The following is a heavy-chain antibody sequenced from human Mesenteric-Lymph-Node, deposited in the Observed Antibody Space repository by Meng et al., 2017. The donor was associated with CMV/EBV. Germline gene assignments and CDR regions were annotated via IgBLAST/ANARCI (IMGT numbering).Heavy chain of an antibody. Sequence: YTFTSYYMHWVRQARGQGLEWMGIINPSGGSTSYAQKFQGRVTMTRDTSTSTVYMELSSLRSEDTAVYYCARDIVVVPAAPGSWFDPWGQGTLVTVSS. CDR2: INPSGGST. CDR1: YTFTSYY. D-gene: IGHD2-2*01. J-gene: IGHJ5*02. V-gene: IGHV1-46*01. CDR3: ARDIVVVPAAPGSWFDP.